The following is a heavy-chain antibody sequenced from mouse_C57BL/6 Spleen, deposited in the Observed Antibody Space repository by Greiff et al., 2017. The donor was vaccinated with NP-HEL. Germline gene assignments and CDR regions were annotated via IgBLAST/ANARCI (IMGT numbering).Heavy chain of an antibody. J-gene: IGHJ4*01. V-gene: IGHV5-17*01. CDR3: ARSTTVRDAMDY. Sequence: EVQGVESGGGLVKPGGSLKLSCAASGFTFSDYGMHWVRQAPEKGLEWVAYISSGSSTIYYADTVKGRFTISRDNAKNTLFLQMTSVRSEDTAMYYCARSTTVRDAMDYWGQGTSVTVSS. D-gene: IGHD1-1*01. CDR1: GFTFSDYG. CDR2: ISSGSSTI.